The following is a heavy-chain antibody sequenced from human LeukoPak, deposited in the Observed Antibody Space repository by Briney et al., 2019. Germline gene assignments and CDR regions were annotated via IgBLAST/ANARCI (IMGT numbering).Heavy chain of an antibody. J-gene: IGHJ5*02. CDR1: ADSISSGYY. CDR3: ARDGASASGSWFGP. Sequence: SETLSLICTVSADSISSGYYWGWIRQSPGKGLEWIGSIYHSGSTYYNPSLRSRVTISVDMSKNQFSLRLTSVTAADTAVYYCARDGASASGSWFGPWGQGTLVIVSS. CDR2: IYHSGST. D-gene: IGHD1-26*01. V-gene: IGHV4-38-2*02.